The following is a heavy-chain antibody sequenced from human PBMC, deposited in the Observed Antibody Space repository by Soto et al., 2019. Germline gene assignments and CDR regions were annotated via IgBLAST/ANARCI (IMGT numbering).Heavy chain of an antibody. CDR1: GFTFSSYA. CDR2: ISYDGSNK. D-gene: IGHD6-19*01. Sequence: GGSLRLSCAASGFTFSSYAMHWVRQAPGKGLEWVAVISYDGSNKYYADSVKGRFTISRDNSKNTLYLQMNSLRAEDTAVYYCARVAVDGNYFDYWGQGTLVTVSS. V-gene: IGHV3-30-3*01. CDR3: ARVAVDGNYFDY. J-gene: IGHJ4*02.